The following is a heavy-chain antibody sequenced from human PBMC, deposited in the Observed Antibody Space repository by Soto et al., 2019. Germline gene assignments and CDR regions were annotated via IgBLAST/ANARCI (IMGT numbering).Heavy chain of an antibody. Sequence: PGGSLRLSCAASGFTFSSYAMSWVRQAPGKGLEWVSAISGSGGSTYYADSVKGRFTISRDNSKNTLYLQMNSLRAEDTAVYYCAKASLGGYCISTSCDESDYWGQGTLVTVSS. V-gene: IGHV3-23*01. CDR3: AKASLGGYCISTSCDESDY. J-gene: IGHJ4*02. CDR2: ISGSGGST. CDR1: GFTFSSYA. D-gene: IGHD2-2*01.